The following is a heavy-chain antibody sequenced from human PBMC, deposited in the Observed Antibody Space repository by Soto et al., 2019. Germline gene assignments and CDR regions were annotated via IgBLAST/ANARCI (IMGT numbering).Heavy chain of an antibody. J-gene: IGHJ6*03. CDR3: TRSAYMDV. CDR2: ISSGSSTI. V-gene: IGHV3-48*01. D-gene: IGHD2-2*01. CDR1: GFTCSTYS. Sequence: PGGSLRLSCASSGFTCSTYSMNWVRQAPGKGLEWVSYISSGSSTIYYADSVKGRFTISRDNAKNSLYLQMDSLRAEDTAVYYATRSAYMDVWGTGTTVTVSS.